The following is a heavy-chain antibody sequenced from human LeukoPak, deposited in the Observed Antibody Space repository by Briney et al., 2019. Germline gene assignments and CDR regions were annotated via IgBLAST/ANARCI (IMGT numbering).Heavy chain of an antibody. CDR3: AKGEMATITSPFDY. D-gene: IGHD5-12*01. CDR1: GFTFSSYA. V-gene: IGHV3-23*01. J-gene: IGHJ4*02. CDR2: ISGSGGST. Sequence: QTGGSLRLSCAASGFTFSSYAMSWVRQAPGKGLEWVSAISGSGGSTYYADSVKGRFTISRDNSKNTLYLQMNSLRAEDTAVYYCAKGEMATITSPFDYWGQGTLVTVSS.